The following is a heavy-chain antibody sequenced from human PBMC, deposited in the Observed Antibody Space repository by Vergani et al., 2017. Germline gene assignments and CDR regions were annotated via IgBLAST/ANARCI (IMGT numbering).Heavy chain of an antibody. CDR2: INPNSGGT. D-gene: IGHD3-3*01. J-gene: IGHJ6*02. Sequence: QVQLVQSGAEVKKPGASVKVSCKASGYTFTGYYMHWVRQAPGQGLEWMGWINPNSGGTNYAQKLQGRVTMTTDTSTSTAYMELRSLRSDDTAVYYCAREEEGRFLEWYDYGMDVWGQGTTVTVSS. CDR1: GYTFTGYY. CDR3: AREEEGRFLEWYDYGMDV. V-gene: IGHV1-2*02.